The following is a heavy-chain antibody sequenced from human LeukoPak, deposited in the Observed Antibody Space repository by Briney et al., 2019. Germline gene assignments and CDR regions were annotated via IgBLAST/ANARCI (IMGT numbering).Heavy chain of an antibody. J-gene: IGHJ4*01. Sequence: SETLSLTCTVSGDSISRSTYYWAWIRQPPGKGLEWIGSVYYGRSPYFNPSLESRATISVDTSKNHFSLKMSSVTVADTAVYFCARVKAVAGTLPHLLDYWGQGTLVTVSS. CDR2: VYYGRSP. V-gene: IGHV4-39*02. D-gene: IGHD6-19*01. CDR3: ARVKAVAGTLPHLLDY. CDR1: GDSISRSTYY.